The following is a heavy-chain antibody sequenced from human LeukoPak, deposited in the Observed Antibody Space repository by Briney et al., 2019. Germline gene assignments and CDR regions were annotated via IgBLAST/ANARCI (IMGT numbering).Heavy chain of an antibody. D-gene: IGHD2-2*01. J-gene: IGHJ4*02. CDR2: ISWNSGSI. CDR1: GFTFDDYA. Sequence: GGSPRLSCAASGFTFDDYAMHWVRQAPGKGLESVSGISWNSGSIGYADSVKGRFTISRDNAKNSLYLQMNSLRAEDTALYYCARLVVPAATGDYWGQGTLVTVSS. CDR3: ARLVVPAATGDY. V-gene: IGHV3-9*01.